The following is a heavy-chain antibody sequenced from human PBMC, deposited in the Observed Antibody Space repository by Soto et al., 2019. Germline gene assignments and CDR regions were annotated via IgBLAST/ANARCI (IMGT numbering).Heavy chain of an antibody. V-gene: IGHV4-34*01. J-gene: IGHJ6*02. Sequence: SETLSLTCAVYGGSFSGYYWSWIRQPPGKGLEWNGEINHSGSTNYNPSLKIRVTISVDTSKNQFSLKLSSVTAADTAVYYCARADGTNIVVVPAAMRRYYYGMDVWGQGTTVTVSS. CDR1: GGSFSGYY. CDR3: ARADGTNIVVVPAAMRRYYYGMDV. D-gene: IGHD2-2*01. CDR2: INHSGST.